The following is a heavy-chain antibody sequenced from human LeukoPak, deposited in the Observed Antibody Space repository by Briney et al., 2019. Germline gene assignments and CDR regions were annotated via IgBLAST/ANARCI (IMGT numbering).Heavy chain of an antibody. V-gene: IGHV3-74*01. CDR3: ARGSQLYYFDY. D-gene: IGHD2-2*01. CDR1: GFTFSTYW. CDR2: IKGDGSST. J-gene: IGHJ4*02. Sequence: GSLRLSCAASGFTFSTYWMHWVRQAPGKGLVWVARIKGDGSSTIYADSVKGRFTISRDNSKNTLYLQTSSLRAEDTAVYYCARGSQLYYFDYWGQGTLVTVSS.